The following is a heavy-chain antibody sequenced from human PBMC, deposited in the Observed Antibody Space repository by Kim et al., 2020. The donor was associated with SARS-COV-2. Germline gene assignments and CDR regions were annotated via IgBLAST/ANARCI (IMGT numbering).Heavy chain of an antibody. CDR3: ARERFDYGDYMGAFDI. CDR2: IYYSGST. D-gene: IGHD4-17*01. Sequence: SETLSLTCTVSGGSISSYYWSWIRQPPGKGLEWIGYIYYSGSTNYNPSLKSRVTISVDTSKNQFSLKLSYVTAADTAVYYCARERFDYGDYMGAFDIWGQGTMVTVSS. J-gene: IGHJ3*02. CDR1: GGSISSYY. V-gene: IGHV4-59*01.